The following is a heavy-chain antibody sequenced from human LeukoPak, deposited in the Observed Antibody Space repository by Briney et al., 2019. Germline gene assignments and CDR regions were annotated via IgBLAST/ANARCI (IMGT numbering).Heavy chain of an antibody. J-gene: IGHJ4*02. D-gene: IGHD5-18*01. V-gene: IGHV4-30-2*01. Sequence: PSETLSLTCAVSGGSISSGGYSWSWIRQPPGKGLEWIGYIYHSGSTYYNPSLKSRVTISVDRSKNQFSLKLSSVTAADTAVYYCARVVTGAAYFDYWGQGTLVTVSS. CDR1: GGSISSGGYS. CDR3: ARVVTGAAYFDY. CDR2: IYHSGST.